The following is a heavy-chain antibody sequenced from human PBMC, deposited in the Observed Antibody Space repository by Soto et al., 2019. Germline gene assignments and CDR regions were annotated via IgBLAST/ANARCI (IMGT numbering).Heavy chain of an antibody. D-gene: IGHD6-19*01. CDR3: TTGYGSDWYA. CDR1: GISLDSAW. J-gene: IGHJ4*02. Sequence: EVQLVESGGGLVKPGGSLRLSCVVSGISLDSAWINWVRQAPGKGLEWVAQAKRNAAGGAIDYAAPVKGRFTISRDDARHMAYLQMNSLKIEDTALYYCTTGYGSDWYAWGQGTLVTVSS. V-gene: IGHV3-15*01. CDR2: AKRNAAGGAI.